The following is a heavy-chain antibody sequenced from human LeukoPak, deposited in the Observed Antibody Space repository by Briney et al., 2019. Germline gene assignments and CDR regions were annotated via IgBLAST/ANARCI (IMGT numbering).Heavy chain of an antibody. J-gene: IGHJ5*02. CDR3: ARRGSGHDFWSGYDGDWFDP. Sequence: GASVKVSCKASGYTFANYFMHWVRQAPGQGPEWMGIINPSDGTTSSAQKFQGRVTITADKSTSTAYMELSSLRSEDTAVYYCARRGSGHDFWSGYDGDWFDPWGQGTLVTVSS. V-gene: IGHV1-46*01. D-gene: IGHD3-3*01. CDR2: INPSDGTT. CDR1: GYTFANYF.